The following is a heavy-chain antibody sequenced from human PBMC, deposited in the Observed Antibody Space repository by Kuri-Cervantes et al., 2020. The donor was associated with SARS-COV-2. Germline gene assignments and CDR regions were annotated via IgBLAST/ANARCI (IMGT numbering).Heavy chain of an antibody. J-gene: IGHJ4*02. CDR3: ARVVFDTAMVYFDY. V-gene: IGHV3-30-3*01. CDR1: GFTFSSYA. CDR2: ISYDGSNK. Sequence: GESLKIFRAASGFTFSSYAMHWVRQAPGKGLEWVAVISYDGSNKYYADSVKGRFTISRDNSKNTLYLQMNSLRAEDTAVYYCARVVFDTAMVYFDYWGQGTLVTVSS. D-gene: IGHD5-18*01.